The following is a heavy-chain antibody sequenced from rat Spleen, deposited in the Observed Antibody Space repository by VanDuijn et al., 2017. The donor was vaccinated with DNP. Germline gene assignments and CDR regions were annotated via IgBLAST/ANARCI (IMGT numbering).Heavy chain of an antibody. CDR3: ARSLATVAPTGAMDA. Sequence: QVQLKESGPGLVQPSQTLSLTCTVSGFSLTNYHVDWVRQPPGKGLEWMGRIQSDGNTDYNSVLKSRLSISRDTSKSQVFLKMNIVKTEDTAMYFCARSLATVAPTGAMDAWGQGVMVTVSS. CDR1: GFSLTNYH. CDR2: IQSDGNT. D-gene: IGHD1-3*01. J-gene: IGHJ2*01. V-gene: IGHV2-27*01.